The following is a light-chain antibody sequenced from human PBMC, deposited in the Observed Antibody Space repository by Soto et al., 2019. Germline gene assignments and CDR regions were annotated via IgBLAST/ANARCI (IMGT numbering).Light chain of an antibody. J-gene: IGKJ3*01. Sequence: EIVLTQSPGTLSLSPGERATLSCRASQSVMGSYLAWYQQKPGQAPRLLIFHASTRETGIPDRFSGSGAGTDCTLTVSRLEPEDSAVDYCHQYGSSTFTFGPGTKVDIK. V-gene: IGKV3-20*01. CDR3: HQYGSSTFT. CDR2: HAS. CDR1: QSVMGSY.